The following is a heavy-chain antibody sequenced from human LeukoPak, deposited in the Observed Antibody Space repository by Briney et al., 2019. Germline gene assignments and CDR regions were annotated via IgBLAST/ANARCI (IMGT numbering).Heavy chain of an antibody. V-gene: IGHV4-59*01. CDR1: GGSISSYY. CDR2: IYYSGST. J-gene: IGHJ4*02. Sequence: SETLSLTCTVSGGSISSYYWSWIRRPPGKGLEWIGYIYYSGSTNYNPSLKSRVTISVDTSKSQFSLKLSSVTAADTAVYYCARDTPYCSGGSCYFGGYDYWGQGTLVTVSS. D-gene: IGHD2-15*01. CDR3: ARDTPYCSGGSCYFGGYDY.